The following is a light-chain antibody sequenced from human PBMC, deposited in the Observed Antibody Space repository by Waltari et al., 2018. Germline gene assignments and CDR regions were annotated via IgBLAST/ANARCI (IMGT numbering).Light chain of an antibody. CDR2: DVS. J-gene: IGLJ3*02. CDR3: NSYTGSSSWV. Sequence: QSALTQPASVSGSPGQSITISCTGTNSDVGFYNYVSWYQQHPGKAPKLLICDVSVRPSGVSNRSSGSKSGNTASLTISGLQAEDEADYYCNSYTGSSSWVFGGGTRLTVL. CDR1: NSDVGFYNY. V-gene: IGLV2-14*03.